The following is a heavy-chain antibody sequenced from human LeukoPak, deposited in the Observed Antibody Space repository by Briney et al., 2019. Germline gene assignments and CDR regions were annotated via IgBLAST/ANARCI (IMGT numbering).Heavy chain of an antibody. V-gene: IGHV4-34*01. J-gene: IGHJ2*01. Sequence: SETLSLTCTVSNGSISTYYWSWIRQPPGKGLEWIGEINYSGSTNYNPSLKSRVTISVDTSKNQFSLKLSSVTAADTAVYYCARRRSSGWYGNWYFDLWGRGTLVTVSS. CDR3: ARRRSSGWYGNWYFDL. D-gene: IGHD6-19*01. CDR1: NGSISTYY. CDR2: INYSGST.